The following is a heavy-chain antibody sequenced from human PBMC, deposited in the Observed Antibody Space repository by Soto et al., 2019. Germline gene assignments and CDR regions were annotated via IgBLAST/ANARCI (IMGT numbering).Heavy chain of an antibody. CDR1: GGSSSSSSYY. Sequence: SETLSLTCTVSGGSSSSSSYYWRWIRQPPGKGLEWIGSIYYSGSTYYNPSLKSRVTISVDTSKNQFSLKLSSVTAADTAVYYCARRDSSTHYRYWGQGTLVTV. J-gene: IGHJ4*02. CDR2: IYYSGST. V-gene: IGHV4-39*01. D-gene: IGHD2-15*01. CDR3: ARRDSSTHYRY.